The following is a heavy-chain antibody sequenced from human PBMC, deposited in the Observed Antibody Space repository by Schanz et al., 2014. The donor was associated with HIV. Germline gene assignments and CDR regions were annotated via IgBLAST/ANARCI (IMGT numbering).Heavy chain of an antibody. J-gene: IGHJ3*02. V-gene: IGHV3-73*02. CDR3: AKTTWGRRVDAFDI. Sequence: EVQLVESGGGLVQPGGSLRLSCAASGFTFSDSAMQWVRQAPGKGLEWVGRIRNKAFRYTTAYGASVQGRFTISRDDSKNTAYLQMNSLKAEDTAVYYCAKTTWGRRVDAFDIWGQGTMVTVSS. CDR2: IRNKAFRYTT. D-gene: IGHD3-16*01. CDR1: GFTFSDSA.